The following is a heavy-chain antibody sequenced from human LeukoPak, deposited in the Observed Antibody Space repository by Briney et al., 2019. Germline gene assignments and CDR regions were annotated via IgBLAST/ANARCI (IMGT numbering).Heavy chain of an antibody. V-gene: IGHV4-59*01. D-gene: IGHD1-26*01. CDR3: AREGGSYYHWFDP. J-gene: IGHJ5*02. Sequence: SETLSLTCTVSGGSISNYYWSWLRQPPGKGLEWIGYINYSGSTNYNPSVKSRVTISVDTSKIQFSLRLSSVTAADTAVYYCAREGGSYYHWFDPWGQGTLVTVSS. CDR2: INYSGST. CDR1: GGSISNYY.